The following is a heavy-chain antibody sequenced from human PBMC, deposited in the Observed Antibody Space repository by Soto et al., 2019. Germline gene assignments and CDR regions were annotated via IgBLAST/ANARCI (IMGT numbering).Heavy chain of an antibody. CDR1: GFTFSSYG. D-gene: IGHD6-19*01. V-gene: IGHV3-33*08. J-gene: IGHJ3*02. CDR3: TRDPLIAVAAYDAFDI. CDR2: IWYDGSNK. Sequence: GGSLRLSCAASGFTFSSYGMHWVRQAPGKGLEWVAVIWYDGSNKYYADSVKGRYTISRDDSKNTVYLQMNSLGAEDTAVYYCTRDPLIAVAAYDAFDIWGQGTSVSVSS.